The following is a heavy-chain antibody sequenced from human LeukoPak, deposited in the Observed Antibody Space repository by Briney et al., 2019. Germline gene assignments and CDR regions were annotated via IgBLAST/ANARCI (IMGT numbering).Heavy chain of an antibody. Sequence: SETLSLTCAVYGGSFSGYYWSWIRQPPGKGLEWIGEINHSGSTNYNPSLKSRVTISVDTSKNQFSLKLSSVTAADTAVYYCARKYYYGSGSYRWFDPWGQGTLVTVSS. D-gene: IGHD3-10*01. V-gene: IGHV4-34*01. CDR1: GGSFSGYY. J-gene: IGHJ5*02. CDR3: ARKYYYGSGSYRWFDP. CDR2: INHSGST.